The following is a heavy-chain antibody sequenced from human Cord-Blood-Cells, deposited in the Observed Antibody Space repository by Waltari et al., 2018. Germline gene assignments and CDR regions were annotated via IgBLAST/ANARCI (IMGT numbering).Heavy chain of an antibody. CDR3: ARVPIVGATRGWFDP. Sequence: QVQLQESGPGLVKPSGTLSLTCAVSGGSISSSNWWSWVRHPPGQGLEWSGEIYHSGSTNYNPSLKSRVTISVDKSKNQFSLKLSSVTAADTAVYYCARVPIVGATRGWFDPWGQGTLVTVSS. CDR2: IYHSGST. J-gene: IGHJ5*02. CDR1: GGSISSSNW. V-gene: IGHV4-4*02. D-gene: IGHD1-26*01.